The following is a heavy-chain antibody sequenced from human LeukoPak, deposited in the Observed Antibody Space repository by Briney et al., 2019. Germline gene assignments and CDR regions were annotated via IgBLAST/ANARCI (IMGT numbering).Heavy chain of an antibody. V-gene: IGHV1-18*01. CDR3: ARGLFRSIAARRVFDY. CDR2: ISAYNGNT. J-gene: IGHJ4*02. CDR1: GYTFTSYG. Sequence: GASVKVSCKASGYTFTSYGISWVRQAPGQGLEWMGWISAYNGNTDYAQKFQGRVTMTTDTSTSTAYMDLRSLRSDDTAVYYCARGLFRSIAARRVFDYWGQGTLVTVSS. D-gene: IGHD6-6*01.